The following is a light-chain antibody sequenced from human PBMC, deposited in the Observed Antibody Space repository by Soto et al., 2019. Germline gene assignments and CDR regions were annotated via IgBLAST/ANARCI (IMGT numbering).Light chain of an antibody. CDR3: ATWNDSLSGVV. CDR2: RNN. Sequence: QAVVTQPPSASGTPGQRVTISCSGSSSNIGSNYVYWYQQLPGTVPQLLIYRNNERPSGVPDRFSGSKSGTSASLAISGLRSEDEADYYSATWNDSLSGVVFGGGTKVTVL. CDR1: SSNIGSNY. V-gene: IGLV1-47*01. J-gene: IGLJ2*01.